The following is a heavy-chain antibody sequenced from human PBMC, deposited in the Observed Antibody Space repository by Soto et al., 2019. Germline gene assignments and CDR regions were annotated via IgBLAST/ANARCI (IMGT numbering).Heavy chain of an antibody. CDR1: GFTFSTYA. CDR2: ISGNGGST. J-gene: IGHJ4*02. V-gene: IGHV3-23*01. CDR3: AKSYSSNWYDYFDY. D-gene: IGHD6-13*01. Sequence: EVQLLESGGGLVQPGGSLRLSCAASGFTFSTYAMSWVRQAPGKGLEWVSAISGNGGSTYYADSVKGRFTISRDTSKNTLYLQMNSLRDEDTALYYCAKSYSSNWYDYFDYWGQGTLVPVSS.